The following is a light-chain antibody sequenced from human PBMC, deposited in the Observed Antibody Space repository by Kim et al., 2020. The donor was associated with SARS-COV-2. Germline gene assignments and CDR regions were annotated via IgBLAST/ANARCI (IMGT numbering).Light chain of an antibody. V-gene: IGLV2-14*03. Sequence: SPGQSITISCSDVGGSRYVSWYQQHPGKAPKVVIYDVSYRPSGVSDRFSGSKSGNTASLTISGLQAEDEADYYCSSHTSISTLRYVFGTGTKVTVL. CDR3: SSHTSISTLRYV. CDR2: DVS. J-gene: IGLJ1*01. CDR1: DVGGSRY.